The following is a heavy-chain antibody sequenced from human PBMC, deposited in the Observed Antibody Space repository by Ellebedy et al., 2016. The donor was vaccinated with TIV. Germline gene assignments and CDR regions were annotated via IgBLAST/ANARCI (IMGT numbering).Heavy chain of an antibody. CDR2: ISYDGSNK. CDR3: AAVTVSGDSSGYPGY. J-gene: IGHJ4*02. Sequence: GESLKISXAASGFTFSSYAMHWVRQAPGKGLEWVAVISYDGSNKYYADSVKGRFTISRDNSKNTLYLQMNSLRAEDTAVYYCAAVTVSGDSSGYPGYWGQGTLVTVSS. D-gene: IGHD3-22*01. CDR1: GFTFSSYA. V-gene: IGHV3-30-3*01.